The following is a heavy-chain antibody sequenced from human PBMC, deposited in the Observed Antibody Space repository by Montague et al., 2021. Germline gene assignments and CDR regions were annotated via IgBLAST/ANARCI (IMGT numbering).Heavy chain of an antibody. Sequence: SLRLSCAASGFTFSTSWMSWVRQAPGKGLEWVAHIRDDGGATYRVDSVKGRFTISRDNAKNSLYLQMSSLRAEDTAVYYCARYTYYYCDYWGQGTLVTVSS. CDR2: IRDDGGAT. D-gene: IGHD1-26*01. J-gene: IGHJ4*02. CDR1: GFTFSTSW. CDR3: ARYTYYYCDY. V-gene: IGHV3-7*05.